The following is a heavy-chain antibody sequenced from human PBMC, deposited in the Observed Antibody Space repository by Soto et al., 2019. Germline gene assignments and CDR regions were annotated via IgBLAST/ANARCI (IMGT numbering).Heavy chain of an antibody. J-gene: IGHJ4*02. Sequence: QITLKESGPTLVKPTQTLTLTCTFSGFSLSTSGVGVGWIRQPPGKALEWLALIYWDDDKRYSPSLKSRLTITQDTSKTPVVLTMTHMDPVDTATYYCAHSLIPNWGSRGAFDYWGQGTLVTVSS. CDR1: GFSLSTSGVG. V-gene: IGHV2-5*02. CDR3: AHSLIPNWGSRGAFDY. D-gene: IGHD7-27*01. CDR2: IYWDDDK.